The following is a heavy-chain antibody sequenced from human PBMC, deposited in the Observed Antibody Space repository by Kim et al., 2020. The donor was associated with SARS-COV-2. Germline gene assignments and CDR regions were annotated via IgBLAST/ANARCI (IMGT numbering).Heavy chain of an antibody. V-gene: IGHV5-10-1*01. J-gene: IGHJ4*02. Sequence: PSVQGHVTISADKSISTAYLQWSSLKASDTAMYYCARLSIAAPSVEIDYWGQGTLVTVSS. D-gene: IGHD6-13*01. CDR3: ARLSIAAPSVEIDY.